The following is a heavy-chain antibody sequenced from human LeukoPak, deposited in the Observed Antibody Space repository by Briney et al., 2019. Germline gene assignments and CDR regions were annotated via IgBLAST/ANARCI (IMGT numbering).Heavy chain of an antibody. D-gene: IGHD1-26*01. CDR3: ARVGSWDAFDI. J-gene: IGHJ3*02. Sequence: GGSLRLSCAASGFTFSSYAMHWVRQAPGKGPEYVSAISSNGGSTYYADSVKDRFTISRDNSKNTLYLQMGSLRAEDMAVYYCARVGSWDAFDIWGQGTMVTVSS. CDR2: ISSNGGST. V-gene: IGHV3-64*02. CDR1: GFTFSSYA.